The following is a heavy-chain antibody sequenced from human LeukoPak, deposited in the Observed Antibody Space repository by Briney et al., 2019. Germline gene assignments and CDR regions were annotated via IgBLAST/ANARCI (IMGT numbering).Heavy chain of an antibody. V-gene: IGHV3-23*01. CDR2: ISGSGGST. J-gene: IGHJ4*02. CDR3: AKDPSSRGFLGY. D-gene: IGHD6-13*01. CDR1: GFTFSSYA. Sequence: GGSLRLSCAASGFTFSSYAMSWVRQAPGKGLEWVSAISGSGGSTYYTDSVKGRFTISRDNSKNTLYLQMNSLRAEDTAVYYCAKDPSSRGFLGYWGQGTLVTVSS.